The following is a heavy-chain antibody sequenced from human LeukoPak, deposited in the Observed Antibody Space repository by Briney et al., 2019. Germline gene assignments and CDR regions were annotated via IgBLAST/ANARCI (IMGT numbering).Heavy chain of an antibody. Sequence: GGSLRLSCAASGFTFSTYGMHWVRQAPGKGLEWVAVISYDGSNKYFADSVKGRFTISRDNSKNTLYLQMNSLRAEDTAVYYCAKARGVIRASYFDYWGQGILVTVSS. CDR2: ISYDGSNK. CDR1: GFTFSTYG. J-gene: IGHJ4*02. D-gene: IGHD3-10*01. CDR3: AKARGVIRASYFDY. V-gene: IGHV3-30*18.